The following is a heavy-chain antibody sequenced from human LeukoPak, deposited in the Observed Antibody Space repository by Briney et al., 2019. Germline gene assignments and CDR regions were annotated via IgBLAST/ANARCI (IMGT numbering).Heavy chain of an antibody. CDR2: ISYDGSNK. D-gene: IGHD3-10*01. Sequence: GGPLRLSCAASGFTFNSYAMHWVRQAPGKGLEWVAVISYDGSNKYYADSVKGRFTISRDNSKNTPYLQMNSLRAEDTAVYYCARAHYGSGSTYFDYWGQGTLVTVSS. CDR3: ARAHYGSGSTYFDY. CDR1: GFTFNSYA. J-gene: IGHJ4*02. V-gene: IGHV3-30*04.